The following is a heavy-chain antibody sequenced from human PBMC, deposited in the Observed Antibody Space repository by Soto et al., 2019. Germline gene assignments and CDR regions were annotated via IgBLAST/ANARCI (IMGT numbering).Heavy chain of an antibody. D-gene: IGHD3-10*01. J-gene: IGHJ4*02. Sequence: EVQLLESGGGLVQPGGSLRLSCAASGFTFSSYAMSWVRQAPGKGLEWVSAISGSGGSTYYADSVKGRFTISRDNSKNTLDLQMNSLRAEDTAVYYCAKGPLYYGSGSYEQDNWGQGTLVTVSS. CDR1: GFTFSSYA. CDR3: AKGPLYYGSGSYEQDN. CDR2: ISGSGGST. V-gene: IGHV3-23*01.